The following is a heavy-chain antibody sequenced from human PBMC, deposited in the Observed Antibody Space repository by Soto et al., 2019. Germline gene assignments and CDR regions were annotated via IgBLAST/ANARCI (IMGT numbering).Heavy chain of an antibody. Sequence: ASVKVSCKASGYTFTGYYMHWVRQAPGQGLEWMGWINPNSGGTNYAQKFQGRVTMTRDTSISTAYMELSRLRSDDTAVYYCARGRGPPPNPPYDSSGYYYYWGQGTLFTVSS. CDR3: ARGRGPPPNPPYDSSGYYYY. V-gene: IGHV1-2*02. CDR2: INPNSGGT. CDR1: GYTFTGYY. D-gene: IGHD3-22*01. J-gene: IGHJ4*02.